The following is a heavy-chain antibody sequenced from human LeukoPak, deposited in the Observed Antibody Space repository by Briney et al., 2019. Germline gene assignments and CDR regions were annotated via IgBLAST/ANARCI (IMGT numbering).Heavy chain of an antibody. V-gene: IGHV3-7*01. CDR2: IEQDGSEK. CDR1: GFTFSSYW. J-gene: IGHJ5*02. Sequence: GGSLRLSCAAFGFTFSSYWMSWVRQAPGKGLEWVANIEQDGSEKYYVDSVKGRFTISRDNAKNSLYLQMNSLRAEDTAVYYCARAYSSSWYDWFDPWGQGTLVTVSS. CDR3: ARAYSSSWYDWFDP. D-gene: IGHD6-13*01.